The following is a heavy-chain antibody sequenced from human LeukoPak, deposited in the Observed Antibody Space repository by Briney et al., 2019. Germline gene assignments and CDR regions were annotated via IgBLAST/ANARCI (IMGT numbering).Heavy chain of an antibody. Sequence: SETLSLTCTVSGGSISSSSYYWGLVRQPPGKGLEWIGNIYYSGSTYYNPSLKSRVTISVDTSKNQLSLKLSSVTAADTAVYYCARSYDSSGRDYWGQGTLVTVSS. D-gene: IGHD3-22*01. CDR2: IYYSGST. CDR1: GGSISSSSYY. V-gene: IGHV4-39*01. J-gene: IGHJ4*02. CDR3: ARSYDSSGRDY.